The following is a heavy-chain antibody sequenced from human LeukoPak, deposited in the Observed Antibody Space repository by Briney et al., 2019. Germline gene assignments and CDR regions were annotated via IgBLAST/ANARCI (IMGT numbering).Heavy chain of an antibody. CDR3: AKGQLYSSSWYYFDY. Sequence: PGGSLRLSCAASGFTFSSYAMSWVRQAPGKGLEWVSAISGSGGSTYYADSVKGRFTISRDNSKNTLYLQMNSLRAEDTAVYYCAKGQLYSSSWYYFDYWGQGTLVTVSS. J-gene: IGHJ4*02. CDR1: GFTFSSYA. V-gene: IGHV3-23*01. D-gene: IGHD6-13*01. CDR2: ISGSGGST.